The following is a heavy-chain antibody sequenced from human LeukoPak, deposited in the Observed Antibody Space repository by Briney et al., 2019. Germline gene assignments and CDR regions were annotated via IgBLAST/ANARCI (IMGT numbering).Heavy chain of an antibody. CDR3: ATEGYCSGGSCYPHGWFDP. J-gene: IGHJ5*02. D-gene: IGHD2-15*01. V-gene: IGHV3-21*01. CDR1: GFTFSSYS. CDR2: ISSSSSYI. Sequence: GGSLRPSRAASGFTFSSYSMNWVRQAPGKGLEWVSSISSSSSYIYYADSVKGRFTISRDNAKNSLYLQMNSLRAEDTAVYYCATEGYCSGGSCYPHGWFDPWGQGTLVTVSS.